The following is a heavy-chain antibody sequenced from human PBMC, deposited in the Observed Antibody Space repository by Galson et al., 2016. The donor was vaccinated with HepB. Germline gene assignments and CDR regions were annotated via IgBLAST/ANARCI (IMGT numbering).Heavy chain of an antibody. CDR2: SDYSGTT. CDR1: GDSIRGDSY. D-gene: IGHD4-17*01. CDR3: ARPGSFYSDHHEAYDV. Sequence: SETLSLTCTVSGDSIRGDSYWGWIRQPPGKGLEWIGCSDYSGTTQYNPSLKSRVTMSVDTSKNQFSLTLTSVTAADTAVYYCARPGSFYSDHHEAYDVWGQGAAVIVSS. V-gene: IGHV4-39*01. J-gene: IGHJ3*01.